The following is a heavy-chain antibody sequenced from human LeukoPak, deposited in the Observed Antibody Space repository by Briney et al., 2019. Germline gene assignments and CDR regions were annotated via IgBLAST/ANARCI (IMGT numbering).Heavy chain of an antibody. Sequence: SETLSPTCAVYGGSFSGYYWSWIRQPPGKGLEWIGEINHSGSTNYNPSLKSRVTISVDTSKNQFSLKLSSVTAADMAVYYCARLKYCSGGSCYPLYYYYYYMDVWGKGTTVTISS. CDR3: ARLKYCSGGSCYPLYYYYYYMDV. CDR1: GGSFSGYY. V-gene: IGHV4-34*01. D-gene: IGHD2-15*01. CDR2: INHSGST. J-gene: IGHJ6*03.